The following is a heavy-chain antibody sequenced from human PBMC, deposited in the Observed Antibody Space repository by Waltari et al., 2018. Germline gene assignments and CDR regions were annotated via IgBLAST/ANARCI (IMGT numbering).Heavy chain of an antibody. D-gene: IGHD1-26*01. CDR3: ARDEGATDPVYWWFDP. Sequence: QVQLVQSGAEVKKPGSSVKVSCKASGGTFSSHSISWVRQAPGQGLEWMGGIIVILGIANYAQKFQDRLTITADESTSTSYMELSSLRSDDTAVYYCARDEGATDPVYWWFDPWGQGTLVTVSS. J-gene: IGHJ5*02. CDR2: IIVILGIA. CDR1: GGTFSSHS. V-gene: IGHV1-69*04.